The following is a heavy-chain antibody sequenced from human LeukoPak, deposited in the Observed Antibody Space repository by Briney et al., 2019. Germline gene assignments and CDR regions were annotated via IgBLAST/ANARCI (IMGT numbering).Heavy chain of an antibody. V-gene: IGHV1-18*01. CDR2: ISAYNGNT. CDR3: ARGLGYCSGGSCEIYYYYGMDV. D-gene: IGHD2-15*01. Sequence: GASVKVSCKASGYRFTSYGITWVRQAPGQGLEWMGWISAYNGNTNYAQKLQGRVTLTTDTSTSTAYMELRSLRSDDTAVYYCARGLGYCSGGSCEIYYYYGMDVWGQGTTVTVSS. J-gene: IGHJ6*02. CDR1: GYRFTSYG.